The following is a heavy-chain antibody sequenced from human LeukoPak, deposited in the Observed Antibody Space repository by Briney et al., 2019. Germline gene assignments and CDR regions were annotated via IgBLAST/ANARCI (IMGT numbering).Heavy chain of an antibody. CDR3: ARGGVVVPAATAMDV. Sequence: SETLSLTCAVSGESFSGYYRSWIRQPPGKGLEWIGEINHSGSTNYNPSLKSRVTISVDTSKNQFSLKLSSVTAADTAVYYCARGGVVVPAATAMDVWGKGTTVTVSS. CDR1: GESFSGYY. CDR2: INHSGST. V-gene: IGHV4-34*01. J-gene: IGHJ6*04. D-gene: IGHD2-2*01.